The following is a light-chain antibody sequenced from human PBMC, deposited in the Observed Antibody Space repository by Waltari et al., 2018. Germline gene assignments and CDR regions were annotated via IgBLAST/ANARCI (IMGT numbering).Light chain of an antibody. CDR1: SSHIGRNT. CDR3: AAWDDSLNAVV. V-gene: IGLV1-44*01. Sequence: SVVTQPPSASGTPGQWVTISCSGSSSHIGRNTVNWYQQLPRTAPKLLVYSDNQRPSGVPDRFSGSKSGTSASLAISGLQSEDEAGYYCAAWDDSLNAVVFGGGTKLTVL. J-gene: IGLJ3*02. CDR2: SDN.